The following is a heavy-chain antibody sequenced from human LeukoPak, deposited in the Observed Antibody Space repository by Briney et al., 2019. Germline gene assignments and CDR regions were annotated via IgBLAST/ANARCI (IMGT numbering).Heavy chain of an antibody. J-gene: IGHJ4*02. CDR2: INHSGTT. Sequence: SETLSLTCAVYGGSFSDYSWSWIRQPPGKGLEWIGEINHSGTTNYNPSLKSRVTISVDTSKNQVSPKLSSVTAADTAVYYCARGEACNGGSCYSSYWGQGALVTVSS. CDR3: ARGEACNGGSCYSSY. CDR1: GGSFSDYS. V-gene: IGHV4-34*01. D-gene: IGHD2-15*01.